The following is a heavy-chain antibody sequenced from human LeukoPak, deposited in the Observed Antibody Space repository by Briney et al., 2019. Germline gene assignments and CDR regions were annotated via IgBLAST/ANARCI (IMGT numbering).Heavy chain of an antibody. D-gene: IGHD1-26*01. Sequence: GGSLRLSCAASGFTFSTYNMNWVRHAPGKGLEWVSSITSSSSYTFYADSVRGRFTISRDNAKNSLYLQMNSLRAEDTAIYYCARDPYNGGYGASYYYYMDVWGKGTTVTISS. J-gene: IGHJ6*03. CDR3: ARDPYNGGYGASYYYYMDV. V-gene: IGHV3-21*01. CDR1: GFTFSTYN. CDR2: ITSSSSYT.